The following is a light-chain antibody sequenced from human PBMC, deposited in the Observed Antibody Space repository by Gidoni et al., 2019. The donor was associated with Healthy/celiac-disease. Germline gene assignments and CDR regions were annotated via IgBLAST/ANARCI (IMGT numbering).Light chain of an antibody. CDR2: GNS. CDR1: SPNIGAGYA. CDR3: QSYDSSLSGYV. V-gene: IGLV1-40*01. Sequence: SVLTQPPSVPGAPGQMVTISCTGSSPNIGAGYAVHGYQQLPGTAPKLLIYGNSNRPSGVPDRFSGSKSGTSASLAITGLQAEDEADYYCQSYDSSLSGYVFGTGTKVTVL. J-gene: IGLJ1*01.